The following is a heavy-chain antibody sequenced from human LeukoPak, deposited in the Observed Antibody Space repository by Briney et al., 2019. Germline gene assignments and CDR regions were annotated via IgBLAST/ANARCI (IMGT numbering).Heavy chain of an antibody. D-gene: IGHD1-14*01. V-gene: IGHV3-21*01. CDR2: ISSSSRYI. J-gene: IGHJ4*02. CDR1: VFTFSSYS. CDR3: ARARKGRGEFES. Sequence: GGTLRLSCAASVFTFSSYSMNGVREAPGKGLEWVSSISSSSRYIYYADSVTGRFTISRDNAKHSLYLPMNSLIAEATPVYYCARARKGRGEFESSGEGTLVSVSS.